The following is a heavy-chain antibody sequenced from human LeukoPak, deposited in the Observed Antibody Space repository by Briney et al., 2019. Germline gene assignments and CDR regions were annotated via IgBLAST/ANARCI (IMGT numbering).Heavy chain of an antibody. CDR1: GGSISSYY. Sequence: SETLSLTCTVSGGSISSYYWSWIRQPPGKGLEWIGYIYYSGSTNYNPSLKSRVTISVDTSKNQFSLKLSSVTAADMAVYYCARVGGDYYYYGMDVWGQGTTVTVSS. J-gene: IGHJ6*02. CDR2: IYYSGST. CDR3: ARVGGDYYYYGMDV. V-gene: IGHV4-59*01. D-gene: IGHD4-17*01.